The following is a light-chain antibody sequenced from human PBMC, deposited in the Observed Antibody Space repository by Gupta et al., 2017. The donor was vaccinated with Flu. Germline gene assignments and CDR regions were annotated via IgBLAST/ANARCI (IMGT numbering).Light chain of an antibody. CDR3: RSYTSSSTLVV. J-gene: IGLJ2*01. V-gene: IGLV2-14*01. CDR1: SSDVGGYNY. Sequence: SVYGSPGQSITISCTGTSSDVGGYNYVSWYQQHPGKAPKLMIYEVSNRPSGVSNRFSGSKSGNTATLTISGLQAEDEADYYCRSYTSSSTLVVFGGGTKLTVL. CDR2: EVS.